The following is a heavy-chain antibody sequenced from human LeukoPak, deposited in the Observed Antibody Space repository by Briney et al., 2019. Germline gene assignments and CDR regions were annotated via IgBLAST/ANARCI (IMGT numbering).Heavy chain of an antibody. CDR3: AVCHWHSSGCRNDY. Sequence: GASVKVSCKASGYTFTSYDINWVRQATGQGLEWMGWMNPNSGNTGYAQKFQGRVTITRNTSISTAYMELSSLRSEDTAVYYCAVCHWHSSGCRNDYWGQGTLVTVSS. CDR1: GYTFTSYD. J-gene: IGHJ4*02. CDR2: MNPNSGNT. V-gene: IGHV1-8*03. D-gene: IGHD6-19*01.